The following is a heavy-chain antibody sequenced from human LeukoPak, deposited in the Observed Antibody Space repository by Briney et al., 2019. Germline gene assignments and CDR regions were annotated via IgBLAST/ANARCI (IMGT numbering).Heavy chain of an antibody. Sequence: PGGSLRLSCAASGFTFSNYAMTWVRQAPGKGLQWVSYISSDGATIHYADSVKGRFTISRDNAKNSLYLQMNSLRAEDTGVYYCARYSSPVGNCFDPWGQGTLVTVSS. J-gene: IGHJ5*02. CDR2: ISSDGATI. CDR3: ARYSSPVGNCFDP. CDR1: GFTFSNYA. D-gene: IGHD4-11*01. V-gene: IGHV3-48*03.